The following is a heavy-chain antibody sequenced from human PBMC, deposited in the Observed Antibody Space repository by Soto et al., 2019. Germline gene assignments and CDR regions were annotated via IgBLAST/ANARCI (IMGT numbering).Heavy chain of an antibody. CDR1: GYTFTSYG. Sequence: QVQLVQSGAEVKKPGASVKVSCKASGYTFTSYGISWVRQAPGQGLEWMGWISAYNGNTNYAQKLQGRVTMTTDTSTSTDYMELRSLRSDDTAVEYCARDGKHTAMVTIGSNYWGQGTLVTVSS. J-gene: IGHJ4*02. D-gene: IGHD5-18*01. V-gene: IGHV1-18*01. CDR2: ISAYNGNT. CDR3: ARDGKHTAMVTIGSNY.